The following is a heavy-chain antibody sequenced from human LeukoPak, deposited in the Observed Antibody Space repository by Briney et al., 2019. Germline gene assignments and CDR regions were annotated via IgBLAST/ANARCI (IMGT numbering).Heavy chain of an antibody. CDR2: ISPASNSI. D-gene: IGHD1-26*01. CDR3: AKSTWEVLGDY. CDR1: GLSFSNCA. Sequence: GGSLRLSCAVSGLSFSNCAMSWVRQTPEKGLEWVSAISPASNSIYYADSVKGRFTISRDNSKNTLYLQMNSLRADDTAVYYCAKSTWEVLGDYWGQGTLVTVPS. V-gene: IGHV3-23*01. J-gene: IGHJ4*02.